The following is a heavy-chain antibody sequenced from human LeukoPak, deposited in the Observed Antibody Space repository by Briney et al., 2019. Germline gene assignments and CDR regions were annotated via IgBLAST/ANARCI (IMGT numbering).Heavy chain of an antibody. J-gene: IGHJ4*02. CDR1: GLTFDDYA. CDR2: ISWNSGTI. CDR3: SKDIGVTTSDYFDY. D-gene: IGHD3-22*01. V-gene: IGHV3-9*01. Sequence: GGSLRLSCAASGLTFDDYAMHWVRQAPGKGLEWVSGISWNSGTIGYADSVKGRFTISRDSAKNSLYLQMNSLRAEDTALYYCSKDIGVTTSDYFDYWGQGALVTVSS.